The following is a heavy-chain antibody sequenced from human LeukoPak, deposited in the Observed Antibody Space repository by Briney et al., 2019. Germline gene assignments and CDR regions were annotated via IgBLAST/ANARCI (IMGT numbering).Heavy chain of an antibody. CDR1: GFTFSSYE. CDR3: AREGSSWSEGRLWYFDY. Sequence: PGGSLRLSCAASGFTFSSYEMNWVRQAPGKGLEWVSYISSSGSTIYYADSVKGRFTTSRDNAKNSLYLQMNSLRAEDTAVYYCAREGSSWSEGRLWYFDYWGQGTLVTVSS. D-gene: IGHD6-13*01. V-gene: IGHV3-48*03. CDR2: ISSSGSTI. J-gene: IGHJ4*02.